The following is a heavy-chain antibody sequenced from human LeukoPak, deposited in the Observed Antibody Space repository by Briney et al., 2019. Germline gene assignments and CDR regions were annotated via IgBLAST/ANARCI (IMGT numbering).Heavy chain of an antibody. CDR1: GGSISSYY. D-gene: IGHD3/OR15-3a*01. J-gene: IGHJ5*02. CDR3: TRQEIGLRSFDP. V-gene: IGHV4-59*01. CDR2: IYYSGST. Sequence: SETLSLTCTVSGGSISSYYWSWIRQPPGKGLEWIGYIYYSGSTNYNPSLKSRVTISVDTSKNQFSLKLSSVTAADTAVYYCTRQEIGLRSFDPWGQGTLVTVSS.